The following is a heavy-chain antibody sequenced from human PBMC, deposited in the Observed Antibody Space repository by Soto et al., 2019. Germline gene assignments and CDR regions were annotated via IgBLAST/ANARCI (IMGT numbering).Heavy chain of an antibody. J-gene: IGHJ6*02. CDR2: IHYSGST. D-gene: IGHD3-10*01. CDR1: GVSISGYY. Sequence: QVQLQESGPGLVKPSETLSLTCTVSGVSISGYYWRWVRQPPGKGLGWIGYIHYSGSTNYHPSLKVRITISADTSQNQISLNMRSVTTADTAVYYCARDRGRTRAYYYGMDVWGQGTTVIVSS. CDR3: ARDRGRTRAYYYGMDV. V-gene: IGHV4-59*01.